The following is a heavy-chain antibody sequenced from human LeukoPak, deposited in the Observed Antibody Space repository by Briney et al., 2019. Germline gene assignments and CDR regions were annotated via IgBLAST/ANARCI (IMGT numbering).Heavy chain of an antibody. CDR2: IRQDGSEK. D-gene: IGHD2-2*01. CDR1: GFTFSDYC. CDR3: ARISCSRSSGYAVYDY. J-gene: IGHJ4*02. Sequence: GGSLRLSCAASGFTFSDYCMTWVSQAPGKGLEWVANIRQDGSEKYHVDSVKGRFTIARDNDKNSVYLQMKSLRAEDPAVYDCARISCSRSSGYAVYDYWGQGSLVTVSS. V-gene: IGHV3-7*01.